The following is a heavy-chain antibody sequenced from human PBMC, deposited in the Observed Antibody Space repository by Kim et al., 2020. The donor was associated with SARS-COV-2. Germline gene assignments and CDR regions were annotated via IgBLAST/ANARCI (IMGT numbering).Heavy chain of an antibody. CDR1: GYTFTSYY. CDR2: INPSGGST. D-gene: IGHD5-12*01. Sequence: ASVKVSCKASGYTFTSYYMHWVRQAPGQGLEWMGIINPSGGSTSYAQKFQGRVTMTRDTSTSTVYMELSSLRSEDTAVYYCARDLTTTDGYRDYYYGMDVWVQGTTVTVSS. CDR3: ARDLTTTDGYRDYYYGMDV. J-gene: IGHJ6*02. V-gene: IGHV1-46*01.